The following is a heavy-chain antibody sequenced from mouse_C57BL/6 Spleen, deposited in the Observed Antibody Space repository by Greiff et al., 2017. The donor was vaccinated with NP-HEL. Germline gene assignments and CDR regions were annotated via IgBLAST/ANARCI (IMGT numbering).Heavy chain of an antibody. J-gene: IGHJ4*01. CDR1: GYTFTSYW. V-gene: IGHV1-64*01. Sequence: QVQLKQPGAELVKPGASVKLSCKASGYTFTSYWMHWVKQRPGQGLEWIGMIHPNSGSTNYNEKFKSKATLTVDKSSSTAYMQLSSLTSEDSAVYYCARWGDGYYVDYAMDYWGQGTSVTVSS. CDR3: ARWGDGYYVDYAMDY. D-gene: IGHD2-3*01. CDR2: IHPNSGST.